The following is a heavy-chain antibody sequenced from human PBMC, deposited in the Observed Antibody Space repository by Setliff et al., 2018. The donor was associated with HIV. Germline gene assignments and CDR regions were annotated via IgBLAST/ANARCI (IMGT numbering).Heavy chain of an antibody. D-gene: IGHD2-15*01. CDR1: GFTFSGYW. CDR3: AKDVCSGAYCYAYYYYGMDV. J-gene: IGHJ6*02. V-gene: IGHV3-74*01. Sequence: LRLSCAASGFTFSGYWMHWVRQAPGKGLVWVSRINSDGSSTTYADSVKGRFTISRDNSKNTLDLQMNSLRPEDTAVYYCAKDVCSGAYCYAYYYYGMDVWGQGTMVTVSS. CDR2: INSDGSST.